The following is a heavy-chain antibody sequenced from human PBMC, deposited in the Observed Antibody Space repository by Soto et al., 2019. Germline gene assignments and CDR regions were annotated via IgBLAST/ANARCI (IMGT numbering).Heavy chain of an antibody. CDR3: ARLEGLATISNYFDF. V-gene: IGHV4-39*01. CDR2: IYFRGNT. D-gene: IGHD3-9*01. J-gene: IGHJ4*02. Sequence: ASETLSLTCSVSGDSINSDKYYWGWIRQPPGKGLEWIGSIYFRGNTYYNPSLQTRVTISLDKSKSQFSLKLNSVTAADSAVYFCARLEGLATISNYFDFWGQGALVTVSS. CDR1: GDSINSDKYY.